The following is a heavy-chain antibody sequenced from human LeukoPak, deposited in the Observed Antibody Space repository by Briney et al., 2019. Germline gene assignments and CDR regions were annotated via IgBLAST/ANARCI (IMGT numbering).Heavy chain of an antibody. Sequence: PSETLSLTCTVSGGSISSYYWSWIRQPPGKGLEWIGYIYYSGSTNYNPSLKSRVTISVDTSKNQFSLKLSSVTAADTAVYYCASIAAFYYMDVWGKGTTVTVSS. D-gene: IGHD6-13*01. CDR1: GGSISSYY. CDR2: IYYSGST. CDR3: ASIAAFYYMDV. J-gene: IGHJ6*03. V-gene: IGHV4-59*12.